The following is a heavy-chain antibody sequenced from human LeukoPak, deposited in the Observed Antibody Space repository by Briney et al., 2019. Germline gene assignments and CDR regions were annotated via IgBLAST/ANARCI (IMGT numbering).Heavy chain of an antibody. Sequence: SETLSLTCTVSGGSISSSSYYWGWIRQPPGKGLEWIGSIYYSGSTYYNPSLKSRVTISVDTSKNQFSLKLSSVTAADTAVYYCAREGMRRYSSSWYRGYNWFDPWGQGTLVTVSS. D-gene: IGHD6-13*01. CDR2: IYYSGST. CDR1: GGSISSSSYY. CDR3: AREGMRRYSSSWYRGYNWFDP. V-gene: IGHV4-39*07. J-gene: IGHJ5*02.